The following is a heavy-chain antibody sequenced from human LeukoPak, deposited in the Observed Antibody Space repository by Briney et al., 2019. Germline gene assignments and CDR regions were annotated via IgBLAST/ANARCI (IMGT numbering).Heavy chain of an antibody. D-gene: IGHD5-12*01. CDR1: GFTFSSYA. CDR2: ISSSGSAI. V-gene: IGHV3-48*03. CDR3: ARASYSSYDDDAFDI. J-gene: IGHJ3*02. Sequence: PGGSLRLSCAASGFTFSSYAMSWVRQAPGKGLEWVSYISSSGSAIYYADSVKGRFTISRDNAKNSLYLQMNSLRAEDTAVYYCARASYSSYDDDAFDIWGQGTMVTVSS.